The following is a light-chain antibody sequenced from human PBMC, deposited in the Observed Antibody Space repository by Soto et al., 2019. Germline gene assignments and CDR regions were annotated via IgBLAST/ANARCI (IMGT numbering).Light chain of an antibody. CDR2: FAS. V-gene: IGKV3-15*01. Sequence: EIVMTQSPATLSVSPGDKATLSCRASQSVSNNLAWYQQRPGQAPRLLIYFASTMASGIPARFSGSGSGTEFSLTISSLQSEDLAHYYGQQYNQWPLTFGGGTKVETK. J-gene: IGKJ4*01. CDR1: QSVSNN. CDR3: QQYNQWPLT.